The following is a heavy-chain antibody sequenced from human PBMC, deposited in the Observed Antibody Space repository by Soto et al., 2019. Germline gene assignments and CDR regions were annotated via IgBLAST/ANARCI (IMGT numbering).Heavy chain of an antibody. V-gene: IGHV3-30-3*01. D-gene: IGHD5-12*01. CDR3: ARDRSAFNFGYPNAFDI. Sequence: GGSLRLSCAASGFTFSSYAMHWVRQAPGKGLEWVAVISYDGSNKYYADSVKGRFTISRDNAKNTLYLQMNSLRAEDTAVYYCARDRSAFNFGYPNAFDIWGQGTMVTVSS. CDR2: ISYDGSNK. CDR1: GFTFSSYA. J-gene: IGHJ3*02.